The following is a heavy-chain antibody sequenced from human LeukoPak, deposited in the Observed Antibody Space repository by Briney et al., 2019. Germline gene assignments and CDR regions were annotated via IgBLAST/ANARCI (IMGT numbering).Heavy chain of an antibody. CDR1: GYTFTSYY. Sequence: ASVKVSCKASGYTFTSYYMHWVRQAPGQGLEWMGVINPSGGSTSYAQKFQGRVTMTRDTSTSTVYMELSSLRAEDTAVYYCAKDLYGDYGGLDYWGQGTLVTVSS. V-gene: IGHV1-46*01. D-gene: IGHD4-17*01. CDR2: INPSGGST. CDR3: AKDLYGDYGGLDY. J-gene: IGHJ4*02.